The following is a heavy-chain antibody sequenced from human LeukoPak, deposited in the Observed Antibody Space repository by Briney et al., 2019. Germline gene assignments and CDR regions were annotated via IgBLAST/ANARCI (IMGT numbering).Heavy chain of an antibody. J-gene: IGHJ4*02. CDR3: TTVYGDWGDY. CDR2: IKIKTDGGTT. CDR1: GFTFSNAW. D-gene: IGHD4-17*01. Sequence: GGSLRLSCAASGFTFSNAWMSWVRQAPGKGLEWVGRIKIKTDGGTTDYAAPVKGRFTISRDDSKNTLYLQMNGLKTEDTAVYYCTTVYGDWGDYWGQGTLVTVSS. V-gene: IGHV3-15*01.